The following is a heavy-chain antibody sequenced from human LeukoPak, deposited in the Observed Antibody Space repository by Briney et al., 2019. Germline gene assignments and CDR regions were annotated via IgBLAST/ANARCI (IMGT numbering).Heavy chain of an antibody. CDR1: GLTFSSYA. CDR3: AKDPYSSGWHFDY. Sequence: GGSLRLSCAASGLTFSSYAMSWVRQAPGKGLEWVSAISGSGGSTYYADSVKGRFTISRDNSKNTLYLQMNSLRAEDTAVYYCAKDPYSSGWHFDYWGQGALVTVSS. J-gene: IGHJ4*02. CDR2: ISGSGGST. V-gene: IGHV3-23*01. D-gene: IGHD6-19*01.